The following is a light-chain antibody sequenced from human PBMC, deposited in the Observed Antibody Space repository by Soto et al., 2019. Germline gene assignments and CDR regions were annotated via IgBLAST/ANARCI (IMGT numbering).Light chain of an antibody. Sequence: DIQLTQSPSFLSASVGDRVTITCRASQGISSYLAWYQQKPGKAPKLLIYAASTLQSGVPSRFSSSGSGTEFTLTISSLQPEDFATYYCLHLDSYPLTFGGGTKVEIK. CDR2: AAS. J-gene: IGKJ4*01. CDR1: QGISSY. V-gene: IGKV1-9*01. CDR3: LHLDSYPLT.